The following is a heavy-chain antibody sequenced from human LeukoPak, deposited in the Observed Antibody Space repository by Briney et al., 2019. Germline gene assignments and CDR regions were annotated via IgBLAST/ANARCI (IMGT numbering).Heavy chain of an antibody. CDR1: GGSISSGGYS. J-gene: IGHJ3*02. CDR2: IYHSGST. V-gene: IGHV4-30-2*01. Sequence: SETLSLPCAVSGGSISSGGYSWSWIRQPPGKGLEWIGYIYHSGSTYYNPSLKSRVTISVDRSKNQFSLKLSSVTAADTAVYYCARAVRDYYDSSGYPEVGAFEIWGQGTMVTVSS. D-gene: IGHD3-22*01. CDR3: ARAVRDYYDSSGYPEVGAFEI.